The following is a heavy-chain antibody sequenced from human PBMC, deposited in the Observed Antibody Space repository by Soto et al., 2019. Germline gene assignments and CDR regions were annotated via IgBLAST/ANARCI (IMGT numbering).Heavy chain of an antibody. J-gene: IGHJ6*03. Sequence: PGWCLRLCCAASGFTFSIYGMHWVRQAPGKGLEWVAVIWYDGSNKYYADSVKGRFTISRDNSKNTLYLQMNSLRAEDTAVYYCARDGYYYMDVWGKGTTVTVSS. CDR2: IWYDGSNK. CDR3: ARDGYYYMDV. CDR1: GFTFSIYG. V-gene: IGHV3-33*01.